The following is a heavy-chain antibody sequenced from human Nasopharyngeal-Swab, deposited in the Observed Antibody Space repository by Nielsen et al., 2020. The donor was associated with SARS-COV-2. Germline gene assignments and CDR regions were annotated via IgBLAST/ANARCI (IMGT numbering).Heavy chain of an antibody. D-gene: IGHD3-3*01. J-gene: IGHJ6*02. V-gene: IGHV4-59*12. CDR2: IYYSGSP. CDR3: ARGDFWSGYPPVYYGMDV. Sequence: GSLRLSCTVSDYSISSYYWTWIRQPPGKGLEWIGYIYYSGSPNYNPSLKSRVTLSLDTSKSQLSLKLSSVTAADTAVYYCARGDFWSGYPPVYYGMDVWGQGTTVTVSS. CDR1: DYSISSYY.